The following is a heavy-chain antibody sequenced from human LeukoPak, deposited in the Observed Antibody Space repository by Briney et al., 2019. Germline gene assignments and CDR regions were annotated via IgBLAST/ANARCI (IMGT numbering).Heavy chain of an antibody. J-gene: IGHJ4*02. CDR1: GFSFGSAW. V-gene: IGHV3-15*05. Sequence: NPGGSLRLSCTASGFSFGSAWMSWVRQVPGKGLEWLGRMKSNVDGATTDYAEPVEGRFTISRDDSRNTLYLEMRSLKTEDTAIHYCTTDFIVFWFGDLKGGDYWGQGTLVTVSS. D-gene: IGHD3-10*01. CDR3: TTDFIVFWFGDLKGGDY. CDR2: MKSNVDGATT.